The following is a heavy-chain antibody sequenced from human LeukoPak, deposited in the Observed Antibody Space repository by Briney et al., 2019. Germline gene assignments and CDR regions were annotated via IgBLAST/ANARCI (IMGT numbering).Heavy chain of an antibody. CDR2: IIEDGSKT. J-gene: IGHJ6*04. D-gene: IGHD3-10*02. V-gene: IGHV3-7*01. CDR3: AELGITMIGGV. CDR1: GFTFTNFW. Sequence: GESLTLSCAASGFTFTNFWMSWVRQAPGKGLEWVANIIEDGSKTNYVDSVKGRFTISRDNAKNSLYLQMNSLRAEDTAVYYCAELGITMIGGVWGKGTTVTISS.